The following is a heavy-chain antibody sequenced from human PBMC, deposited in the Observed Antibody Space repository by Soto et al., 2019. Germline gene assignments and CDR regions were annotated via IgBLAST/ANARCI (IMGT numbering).Heavy chain of an antibody. D-gene: IGHD3-10*01. J-gene: IGHJ4*02. CDR2: IYNSGST. Sequence: QVQLQEAGPGLVKPADTLSLSCTVSGDSVDVGGYFWSWIRQSPGGVLEWIGFIYNSGSTNSNPSLRSRITMSMDTSENAFSLSLNSVTAADSAVYYCARGKGGLHYYFDSWGQGTPVTVSS. V-gene: IGHV4-61*08. CDR1: GDSVDVGGYF. CDR3: ARGKGGLHYYFDS.